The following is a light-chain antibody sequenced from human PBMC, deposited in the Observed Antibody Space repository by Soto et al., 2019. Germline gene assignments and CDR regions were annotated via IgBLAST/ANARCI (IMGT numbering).Light chain of an antibody. CDR3: CSHAGSYTYV. J-gene: IGLJ1*01. CDR1: SSDVGGYNF. V-gene: IGLV2-14*01. CDR2: DVT. Sequence: QSVLTQPASVSGSPGQSITISCTGTSSDVGGYNFVSWYQQHPGKAPKLIIYDVTNRPSGVPSRFSASKSGNTASLTISGLQAEDEGDYYCCSHAGSYTYVFGTGTKVTGL.